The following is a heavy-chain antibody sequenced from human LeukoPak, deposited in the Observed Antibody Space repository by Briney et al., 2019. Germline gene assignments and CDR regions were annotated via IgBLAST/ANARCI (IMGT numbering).Heavy chain of an antibody. Sequence: SVKVSCKASGGTFSSYAFSWVRQAPGQGLEWMGGIIRIFGTANYAQKFQGRVTITTDESTSTVYMELSSLRSEDTAVYYCATVRDAFDIWGQGTMVTVSS. J-gene: IGHJ3*02. V-gene: IGHV1-69*05. CDR2: IIRIFGTA. CDR1: GGTFSSYA. CDR3: ATVRDAFDI.